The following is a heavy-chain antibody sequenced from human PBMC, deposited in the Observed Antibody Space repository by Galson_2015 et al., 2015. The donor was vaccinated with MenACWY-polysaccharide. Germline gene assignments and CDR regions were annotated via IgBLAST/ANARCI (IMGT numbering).Heavy chain of an antibody. CDR2: INSDGSSA. CDR1: GFSISTYW. D-gene: IGHD2-15*01. Sequence: SLRLSCAASGFSISTYWMHWVCQVPGKGLMWVSRINSDGSSATYADSVRGRLTFSRDNAKNTVYLQLNSLRVEDTAVYYCARGFCSGGTCLRWDDAFDFRGQGTMVIVSS. V-gene: IGHV3-74*03. J-gene: IGHJ3*01. CDR3: ARGFCSGGTCLRWDDAFDF.